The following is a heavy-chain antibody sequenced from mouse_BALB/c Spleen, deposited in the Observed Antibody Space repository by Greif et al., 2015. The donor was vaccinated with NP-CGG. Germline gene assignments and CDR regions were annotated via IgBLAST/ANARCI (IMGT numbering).Heavy chain of an antibody. CDR3: ATGYYAMDY. CDR1: GFTFSSYA. Sequence: EVKVVDSGGGLVKPGGSLKLSCAASGFTFSSYAMSWVRQSPEKRLEWVAEISSGGSYTYYPDTVTGRFTISRDNAKYTLYLEMSNLRSEDTAMYYCATGYYAMDYWGQGTSVTVSS. J-gene: IGHJ4*01. D-gene: IGHD4-1*01. CDR2: ISSGGSYT. V-gene: IGHV5-9-4*01.